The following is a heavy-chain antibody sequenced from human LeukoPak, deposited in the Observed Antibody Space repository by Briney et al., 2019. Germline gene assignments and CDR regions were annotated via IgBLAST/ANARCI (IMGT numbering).Heavy chain of an antibody. V-gene: IGHV3-30*04. CDR1: GFTFSSYA. D-gene: IGHD3-3*01. Sequence: GGSLRLSCAASGFTFSSYAMHWVRQAPGKGLEWVTVISYDGSNKYYADSVKGRFTISRDNSKNTLYLQMNSLRAEDTAVYYCARGATYYDFWSGYSFMNPNYWGQGTLVTVSS. J-gene: IGHJ4*02. CDR3: ARGATYYDFWSGYSFMNPNY. CDR2: ISYDGSNK.